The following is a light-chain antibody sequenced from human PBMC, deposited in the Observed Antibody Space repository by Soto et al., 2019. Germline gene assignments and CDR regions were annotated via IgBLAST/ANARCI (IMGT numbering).Light chain of an antibody. Sequence: QSALTQPASVSGSPGQSITISCTGTSSDVGSYNYVSWYQHHPGKVPKLLIYAVTNRPSGVSDRFSGSKSGNTASLTISGLQAEDEAHYSCSSKSDSSTFFVFGTRTKVTVL. CDR1: SSDVGSYNY. CDR3: SSKSDSSTFFV. V-gene: IGLV2-14*01. CDR2: AVT. J-gene: IGLJ1*01.